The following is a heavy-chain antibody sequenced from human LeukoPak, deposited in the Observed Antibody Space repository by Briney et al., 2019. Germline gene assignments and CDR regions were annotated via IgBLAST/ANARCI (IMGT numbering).Heavy chain of an antibody. J-gene: IGHJ4*02. D-gene: IGHD2-15*01. Sequence: GGSLRLSCAASGFTFSSYAMSWVRQAPGKGLDWVSAISGSGGNTYYADSVKGRFTISRDNAKNSLYLQMNSLRAEDTAVYYCASAGRYCSGGSCYSKGFDYWGQGTLVTVSS. CDR1: GFTFSSYA. CDR3: ASAGRYCSGGSCYSKGFDY. V-gene: IGHV3-23*01. CDR2: ISGSGGNT.